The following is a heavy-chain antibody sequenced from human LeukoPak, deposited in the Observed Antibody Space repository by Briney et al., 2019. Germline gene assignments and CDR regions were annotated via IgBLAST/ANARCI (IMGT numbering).Heavy chain of an antibody. CDR1: GGTFSSYA. Sequence: SVKVSCKASGGTFSSYAISWVRQAPGQGLEWMGRIIPILGIANYAQKFQGRVTITADKSTSTAFMELSSLRSEDTAVYYCARETSPVLLWFGEFYWFDPWGQGTLVTVSS. CDR2: IIPILGIA. J-gene: IGHJ5*02. D-gene: IGHD3-10*01. V-gene: IGHV1-69*04. CDR3: ARETSPVLLWFGEFYWFDP.